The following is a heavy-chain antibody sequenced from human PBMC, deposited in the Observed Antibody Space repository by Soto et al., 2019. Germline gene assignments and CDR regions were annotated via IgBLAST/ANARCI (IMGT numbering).Heavy chain of an antibody. CDR1: GFTFSTYA. CDR2: ISGGGGST. J-gene: IGHJ4*02. V-gene: IGHV3-23*01. CDR3: ARVTDTRGYRYGGLLDS. Sequence: GGSLRLSCAASGFTFSTYAMNWVRQAPGKGLEWVSAISGGGGSTYYADSVKGRVTISRDNSKNTLYLQMNSLRAEDTAVYYCARVTDTRGYRYGGLLDSWGQGTLVTLSS. D-gene: IGHD5-12*01.